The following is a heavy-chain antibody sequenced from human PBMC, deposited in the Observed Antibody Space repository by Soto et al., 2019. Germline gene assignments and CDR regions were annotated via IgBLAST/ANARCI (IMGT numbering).Heavy chain of an antibody. J-gene: IGHJ6*02. Sequence: EVQLLELGGGLAQPGGSLRLSCAASGFTFSNYAMSWVRQAPGKGPEWISVISSSGRTTYYADSVKGRFTISRDNSKNTLYLQMSSLKADDSAVYYCARDRWGWEKGGYPHSNGMIVWGQGTTVTVSS. V-gene: IGHV3-23*01. D-gene: IGHD5-12*01. CDR3: ARDRWGWEKGGYPHSNGMIV. CDR1: GFTFSNYA. CDR2: ISSSGRTT.